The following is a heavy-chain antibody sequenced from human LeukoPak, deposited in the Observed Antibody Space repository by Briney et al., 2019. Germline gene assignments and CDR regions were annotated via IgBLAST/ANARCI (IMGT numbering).Heavy chain of an antibody. D-gene: IGHD3-22*01. V-gene: IGHV3-23*01. J-gene: IGHJ4*02. CDR2: VSGSAGRT. CDR1: GFTFTSYP. CDR3: AKDAYRYYDSSDYYRPYYFDY. Sequence: GGSLRLSCSASGFTFTSYPMTWVRQAPGKGLEWVSSVSGSAGRTYYADSVKGRFTISRDNSKNTLYLQMSSLRAEDTAVYYCAKDAYRYYDSSDYYRPYYFDYWGQGTQVTVSS.